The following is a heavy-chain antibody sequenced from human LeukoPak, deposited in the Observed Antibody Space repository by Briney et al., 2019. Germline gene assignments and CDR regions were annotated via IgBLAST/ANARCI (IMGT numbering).Heavy chain of an antibody. J-gene: IGHJ4*02. V-gene: IGHV3-48*02. CDR1: GFTFSSYS. CDR2: ISSSSSTI. D-gene: IGHD6-6*01. Sequence: GGSLRLSCAASGFTFSSYSMNWVRQAPGKGLEWVSYISSSSSTIYYAASVKGRFTISRDNAKNSLYLQMNSLRDEDTAVYYCASFSIAAPQDFFDYWGQGTLVTVSS. CDR3: ASFSIAAPQDFFDY.